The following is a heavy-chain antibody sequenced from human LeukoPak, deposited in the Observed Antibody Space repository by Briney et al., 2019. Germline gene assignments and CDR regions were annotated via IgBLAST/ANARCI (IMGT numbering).Heavy chain of an antibody. CDR2: IIPILGIA. V-gene: IGHV1-69*04. CDR1: GGTFSSYT. CDR3: ARDTSSGWYGASGY. Sequence: GASVKVSCKASGGTFSSYTISWVRQAPGQGLEWMGRIIPILGIANYAQKFQGRVTITADKSTSTAYMELSSLRSEDTAVYYCARDTSSGWYGASGYWGQGTLVTVSS. J-gene: IGHJ4*02. D-gene: IGHD6-19*01.